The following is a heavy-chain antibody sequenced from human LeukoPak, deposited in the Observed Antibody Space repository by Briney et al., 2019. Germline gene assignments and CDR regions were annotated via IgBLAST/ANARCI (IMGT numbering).Heavy chain of an antibody. CDR1: GYTFTGYY. D-gene: IGHD1-26*01. CDR2: INPNSGGT. Sequence: GASVKVSCKASGYTFTGYYMHWVRQAPGQGLEWMGWINPNSGGTNYAQKFQGRVTMTRDTSISTAYMELSRLRSDDTAVYYCARAAGIVGATLFDYWGQGTLVTVSS. CDR3: ARAAGIVGATLFDY. J-gene: IGHJ4*02. V-gene: IGHV1-2*02.